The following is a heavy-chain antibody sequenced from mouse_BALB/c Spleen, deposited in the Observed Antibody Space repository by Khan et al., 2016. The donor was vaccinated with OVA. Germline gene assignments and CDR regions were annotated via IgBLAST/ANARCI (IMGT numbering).Heavy chain of an antibody. CDR2: INPSTGYT. CDR1: GYTFINYW. V-gene: IGHV1-7*01. Sequence: QVQLKQSGAELAKPGASVKMSCKASGYTFINYWILWIKQRPGQGLEWIGYINPSTGYTEYNQNFKDKATLTADISSSTAYMQLSSLTSEDSAVYYCARRGLRWDFDYWGQGTTLTGSS. D-gene: IGHD1-1*01. J-gene: IGHJ2*01. CDR3: ARRGLRWDFDY.